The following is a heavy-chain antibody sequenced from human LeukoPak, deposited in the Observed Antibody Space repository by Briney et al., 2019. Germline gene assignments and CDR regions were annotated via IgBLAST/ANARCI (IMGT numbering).Heavy chain of an antibody. V-gene: IGHV3-23*01. D-gene: IGHD3-10*01. CDR1: GFTFSSYG. Sequence: GGSLRLSCAASGFTFSSYGMSWVRQAPGKGLEWVSAISGSGGSTYYADSVRGRFTISRDNSKNTLYLQMNSLRAEDTAVYYCAKDYYGSGSYSFFDYWGQGTLVTVSS. J-gene: IGHJ4*02. CDR2: ISGSGGST. CDR3: AKDYYGSGSYSFFDY.